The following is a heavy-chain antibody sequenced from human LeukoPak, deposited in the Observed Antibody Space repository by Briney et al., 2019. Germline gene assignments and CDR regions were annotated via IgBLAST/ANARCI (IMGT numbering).Heavy chain of an antibody. CDR2: INPNSGGT. J-gene: IGHJ5*02. CDR3: ARDVGQWLVLDVYFDP. V-gene: IGHV1-2*02. D-gene: IGHD6-19*01. Sequence: GASVKVSCKASGYTFTGYYVHWVRQAPGQGLEWMGWINPNSGGTNYAQKFQGRVSMTRDTSISTAYMELRRLRSDDTAVYYCARDVGQWLVLDVYFDPWGQGTLVTVSS. CDR1: GYTFTGYY.